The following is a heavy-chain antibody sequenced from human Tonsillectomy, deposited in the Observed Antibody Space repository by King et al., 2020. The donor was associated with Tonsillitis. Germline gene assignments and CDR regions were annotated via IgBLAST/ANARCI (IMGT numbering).Heavy chain of an antibody. CDR2: INPNSGGT. CDR3: ARDLSYDSSGFFGY. Sequence: QLVQSGAEVKKPGASVKVSCEASGYTFTGYYIHWVRQAPGQGLEWMGWINPNSGGTKYAQKFQGRITMTSDTSISKSHMELNRLKSDDTAVYYCARDLSYDSSGFFGYWGQGTLVTVSS. V-gene: IGHV1-2*02. D-gene: IGHD3-22*01. CDR1: GYTFTGYY. J-gene: IGHJ4*02.